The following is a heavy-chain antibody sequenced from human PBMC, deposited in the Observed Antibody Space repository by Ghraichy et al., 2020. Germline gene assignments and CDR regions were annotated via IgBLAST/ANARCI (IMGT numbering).Heavy chain of an antibody. CDR1: GGSISSYY. Sequence: SETLSLTCTVSGGSISSYYWSWIRQPPGKGLEWIGYIYYSGSTNYNPSLKSRVTISVDTSKNQFSLKLSSVTAADTAVYYCAREITIFGVVTTYWYFDLWGRGTLVTVSS. D-gene: IGHD3-3*01. J-gene: IGHJ2*01. CDR2: IYYSGST. CDR3: AREITIFGVVTTYWYFDL. V-gene: IGHV4-59*01.